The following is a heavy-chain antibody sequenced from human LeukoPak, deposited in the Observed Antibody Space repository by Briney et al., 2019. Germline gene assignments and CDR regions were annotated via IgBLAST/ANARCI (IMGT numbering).Heavy chain of an antibody. CDR2: IYYSGST. V-gene: IGHV4-59*01. CDR1: GGSISSYY. J-gene: IGHJ3*02. CDR3: ARTEADCSGGSCYSAAFDI. D-gene: IGHD2-15*01. Sequence: PSETLSLTCTVSGGSISSYYWSWIWQPPGKGLEWIGYIYYSGSTNYNPSLKSRVTISVDTSKNQFSLKLSSVTAADTAVYYCARTEADCSGGSCYSAAFDIWGQGTMVTVSS.